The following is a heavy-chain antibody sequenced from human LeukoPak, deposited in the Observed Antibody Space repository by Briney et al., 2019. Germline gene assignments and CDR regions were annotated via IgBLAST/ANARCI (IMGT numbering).Heavy chain of an antibody. V-gene: IGHV3-7*01. D-gene: IGHD6-19*01. CDR1: GFTFSSYW. J-gene: IGHJ4*02. CDR3: ARVACSSGCVFDY. Sequence: GGSLRLSCAASGFTFSSYWMSWVRQAPGKGLEWVASIKQDGSEKYYVDSVKGRFTISRDNAKNSLYLQMNSLRAEDTAVYYCARVACSSGCVFDYWGQGTLVTVSS. CDR2: IKQDGSEK.